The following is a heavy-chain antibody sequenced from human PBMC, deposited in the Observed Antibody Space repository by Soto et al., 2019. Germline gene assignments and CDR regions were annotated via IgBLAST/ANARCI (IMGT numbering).Heavy chain of an antibody. D-gene: IGHD3-22*01. CDR2: ISTNGGST. J-gene: IGHJ4*02. CDR3: VKGEYYYDSSGYYPFDY. Sequence: GGSLILSCSASGFTFSSYAMHWVRQAPGKGLEYVSSISTNGGSTHYADSVKGRFPISRDNSKNTQYLQMSSLRADDTAVYYCVKGEYYYDSSGYYPFDYWGQGTLVTVSS. CDR1: GFTFSSYA. V-gene: IGHV3-64D*06.